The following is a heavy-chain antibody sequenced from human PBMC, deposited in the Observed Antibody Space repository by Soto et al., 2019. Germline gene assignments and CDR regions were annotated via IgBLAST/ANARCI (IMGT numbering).Heavy chain of an antibody. CDR2: ISSSSSYI. Sequence: GGSLRLSCAASGFTFSSYSMNWVRQAPGKGLEWVSSISSSSSYIYYADSVKGRFTISRDNAKNSLYLQMNSLRAEDTAVYYCASSDYDYIWGSYRYKDYWGQGTLVTVSS. V-gene: IGHV3-21*01. D-gene: IGHD3-16*02. CDR1: GFTFSSYS. J-gene: IGHJ4*02. CDR3: ASSDYDYIWGSYRYKDY.